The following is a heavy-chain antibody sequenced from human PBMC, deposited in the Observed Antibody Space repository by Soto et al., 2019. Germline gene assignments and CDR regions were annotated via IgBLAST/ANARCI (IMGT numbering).Heavy chain of an antibody. D-gene: IGHD3-10*01. V-gene: IGHV4-34*01. CDR2: INHSGST. CDR1: GGSFSGYY. CDR3: ARLSGSYYNVPYYYYGMDV. J-gene: IGHJ6*01. Sequence: QVQLQQWGAGLLKPSETLSLTCAVYGGSFSGYYWSWIRQPPGKGLEWIGEINHSGSTNYNPSLKSRVTISVDTSKNQFSLKLSSVTAADTAVYYCARLSGSYYNVPYYYYGMDVW.